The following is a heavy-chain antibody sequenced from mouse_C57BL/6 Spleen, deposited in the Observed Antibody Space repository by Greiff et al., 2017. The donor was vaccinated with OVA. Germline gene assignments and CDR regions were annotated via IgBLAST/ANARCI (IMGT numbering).Heavy chain of an antibody. CDR1: GYTFTDYE. CDR2: IDPETGGT. CDR3: TRSSSGLDY. Sequence: QVQLKESGAELVRPGASVTLSCKASGYTFTDYEMHWVKQTPVHGLEWIGAIDPETGGTAYNQKFKGKAILTADKSSSTAYMELRSLTSEDSAVYYCTRSSSGLDYWGQGTTLTVSS. D-gene: IGHD3-2*02. V-gene: IGHV1-15*01. J-gene: IGHJ2*01.